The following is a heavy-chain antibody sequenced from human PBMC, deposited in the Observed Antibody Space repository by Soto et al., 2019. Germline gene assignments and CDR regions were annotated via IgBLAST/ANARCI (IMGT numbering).Heavy chain of an antibody. Sequence: ASVKVSCKASGYTFTSYYMHCVRQAPGQGLEWMGIINPSGGSTSYAQKFQGRVTMTRDTSTSTVYMELSSLRSEDTAVYYCARDGYNVAGGYYYYGMDVWGQGTTVTVSS. J-gene: IGHJ6*02. CDR3: ARDGYNVAGGYYYYGMDV. CDR2: INPSGGST. CDR1: GYTFTSYY. V-gene: IGHV1-46*01. D-gene: IGHD5-12*01.